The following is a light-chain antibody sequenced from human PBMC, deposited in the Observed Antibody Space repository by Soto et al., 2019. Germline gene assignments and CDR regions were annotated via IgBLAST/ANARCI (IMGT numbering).Light chain of an antibody. Sequence: LSASVGDRVTITCRASQSISSYLAWYQQEPGKAPKLLVYDASSLESGVPSRFSGSGSGTEFTLTISSLQPDDFATYYCQQYNSYPWTFGQGTKVDIK. V-gene: IGKV1-5*01. CDR3: QQYNSYPWT. J-gene: IGKJ1*01. CDR2: DAS. CDR1: QSISSY.